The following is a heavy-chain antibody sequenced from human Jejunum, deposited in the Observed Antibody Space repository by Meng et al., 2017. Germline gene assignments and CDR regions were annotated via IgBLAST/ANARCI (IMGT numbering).Heavy chain of an antibody. CDR2: MSYDATNE. V-gene: IGHV3-30-3*01. J-gene: IGHJ4*02. D-gene: IGHD3-22*01. CDR3: ARDPSGYYDSSGYLDY. CDR1: GFNFSTSA. Sequence: QVQLGESGGGVVQTGRSLRRSCAASGFNFSTSAMPWVRQAPGKGLEWVAFMSYDATNEYYTDSVKGRFTVSRDTSKNTLYLQMNNLRAEDTAVYYCARDPSGYYDSSGYLDYWGQGTLVTVS.